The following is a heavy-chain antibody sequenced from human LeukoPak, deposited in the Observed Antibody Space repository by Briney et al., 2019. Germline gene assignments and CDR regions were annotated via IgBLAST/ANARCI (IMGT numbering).Heavy chain of an antibody. V-gene: IGHV3-15*01. Sequence: GGSLRLSCAASGFAFSNAWMSWVRQAPGKGLEWVGRIKSKTDGGTTDYAAPVKGRFTISRDDSKNTLYLQVNSLKTEDTAVYYCTTGGYGGQFDYWGQGTLVTVSS. D-gene: IGHD5-12*01. CDR1: GFAFSNAW. J-gene: IGHJ4*02. CDR2: IKSKTDGGTT. CDR3: TTGGYGGQFDY.